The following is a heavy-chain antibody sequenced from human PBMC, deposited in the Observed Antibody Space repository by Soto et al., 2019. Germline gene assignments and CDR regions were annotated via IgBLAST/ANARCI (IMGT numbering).Heavy chain of an antibody. CDR1: GDSIRPYY. D-gene: IGHD3-9*01. CDR2: VYYSGSV. J-gene: IGHJ4*02. Sequence: SEALSLTCTVSGDSIRPYYWTWIRQPPGKGLEWIGYVYYSGSVNYKSSLKSRVTMSVDTSKNQFSLRLNSVTAADTAVYYCARVTYDSFTAYSYYFDYWGQGTLVTVSS. CDR3: ARVTYDSFTAYSYYFDY. V-gene: IGHV4-59*01.